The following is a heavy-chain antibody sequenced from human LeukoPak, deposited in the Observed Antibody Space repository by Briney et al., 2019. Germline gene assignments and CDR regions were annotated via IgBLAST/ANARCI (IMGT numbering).Heavy chain of an antibody. J-gene: IGHJ4*02. CDR1: GFTFSSYS. CDR2: ISSSSSYI. Sequence: PGGSLRLSCAASGFTFSSYSMNWVRQAPGKGLEWVSSISSSSSYIYYADSVKGRFTISRDNAKNSLYLQMNSLRAEDTAVYFCARFNTADTYYYESSGSYFDYWGQGTLVTVSS. D-gene: IGHD3-22*01. CDR3: ARFNTADTYYYESSGSYFDY. V-gene: IGHV3-21*04.